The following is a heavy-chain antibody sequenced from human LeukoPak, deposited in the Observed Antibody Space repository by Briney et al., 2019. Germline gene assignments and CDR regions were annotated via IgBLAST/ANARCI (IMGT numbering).Heavy chain of an antibody. J-gene: IGHJ6*02. CDR2: INPNSGGT. CDR1: GYTFTCYY. Sequence: ASVKVSCKASGYTFTCYYMHWVRQAPGQGLEWMGWINPNSGGTNYAQKFQGRVTMTRDTSISTAYMELSRLRSDDTAVYYCAGEYCSSTSCYRRYYYYYYGMDVWGQGTTVTVSS. V-gene: IGHV1-2*02. D-gene: IGHD2-2*01. CDR3: AGEYCSSTSCYRRYYYYYYGMDV.